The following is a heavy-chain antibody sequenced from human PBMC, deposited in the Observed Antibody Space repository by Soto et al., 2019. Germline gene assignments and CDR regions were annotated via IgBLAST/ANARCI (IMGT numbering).Heavy chain of an antibody. Sequence: QVQLRESGPELVKPSGTLSLTCVVSGASISSSYWWTWVRQPPGKGLEWIGEIYHSGITKYNPSLKSRVTISVDKSNNEFSLKMNSVTAADTAVYFCATLPPRIEVVVTPIPTWGQGILVTVSS. D-gene: IGHD2-15*01. V-gene: IGHV4-4*02. CDR2: IYHSGIT. CDR1: GASISSSYW. CDR3: ATLPPRIEVVVTPIPT. J-gene: IGHJ5*02.